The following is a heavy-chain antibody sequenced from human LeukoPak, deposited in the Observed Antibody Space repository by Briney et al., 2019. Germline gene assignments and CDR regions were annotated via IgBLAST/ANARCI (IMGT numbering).Heavy chain of an antibody. V-gene: IGHV4-34*01. CDR3: ASNRSSSD. Sequence: SETPSLTCADYGGSFSGYYWTWNRQPPGKGLEWIGEINHSGSTNYNPSLKSRVTISVDTSKNQFSLKVSSVTAADTAVYYCASNRSSSDWGQGTLVTVSS. CDR2: INHSGST. CDR1: GGSFSGYY. D-gene: IGHD6-6*01. J-gene: IGHJ4*02.